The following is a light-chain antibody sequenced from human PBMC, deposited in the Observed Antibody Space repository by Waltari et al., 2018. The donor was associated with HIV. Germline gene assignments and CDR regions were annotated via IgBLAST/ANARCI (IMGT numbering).Light chain of an antibody. CDR3: SSYTSSRTLPLV. J-gene: IGLJ2*01. Sequence: QSALTQPASVSGSPGQSITISCTGTSSDVGGYNYVSWYQHHPGKAPKLMIYEVNNRPSGGSNRFSGSKSGNTASLTISGLQAEDEADYYCSSYTSSRTLPLVFGGGTKLTVL. V-gene: IGLV2-14*01. CDR2: EVN. CDR1: SSDVGGYNY.